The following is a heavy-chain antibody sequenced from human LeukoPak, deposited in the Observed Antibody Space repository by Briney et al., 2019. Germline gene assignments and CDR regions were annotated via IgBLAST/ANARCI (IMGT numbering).Heavy chain of an antibody. Sequence: GGSLRLSCAASGFTFRNYGMHWVRQAPGKGLEWVSFIRYDESDKYYADSVKGRFTISRDNSKNTLYLQMNSLRPEDTAVYYCAKEGMVPAATGGYFDYWGQGTLVIGSS. CDR3: AKEGMVPAATGGYFDY. V-gene: IGHV3-30*02. CDR2: IRYDESDK. D-gene: IGHD2-2*01. J-gene: IGHJ4*02. CDR1: GFTFRNYG.